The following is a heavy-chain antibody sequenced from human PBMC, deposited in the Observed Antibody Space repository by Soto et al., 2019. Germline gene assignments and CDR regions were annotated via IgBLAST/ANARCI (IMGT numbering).Heavy chain of an antibody. J-gene: IGHJ6*03. D-gene: IGHD3-10*01. CDR2: INPNSGGT. Sequence: ASVKVSCKASGYTFTGYYMHWVRQAPGQGLEWMGWINPNSGGTNYAQKFQGWVTMTRDTSISTAYMELSRLRSDDTAVYYCARAGDYYYYYYMDVWGKGTTVTVSS. CDR1: GYTFTGYY. CDR3: ARAGDYYYYYYMDV. V-gene: IGHV1-2*04.